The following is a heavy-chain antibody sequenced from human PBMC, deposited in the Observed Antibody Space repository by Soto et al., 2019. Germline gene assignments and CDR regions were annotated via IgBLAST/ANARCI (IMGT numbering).Heavy chain of an antibody. CDR1: GFTFRNYG. CDR3: ARDRKYYDFWSGYSRNGMDV. V-gene: IGHV3-30*03. Sequence: GGSLRLSCAASGFTFRNYGMHWVRQAPGKGLEWVAIISYDGNNQYYADSVRDQFAISRDNSKNTLFLQMNSLRPEDTAVYYCARDRKYYDFWSGYSRNGMDVWGQGTTVTVSS. J-gene: IGHJ6*02. D-gene: IGHD3-3*01. CDR2: ISYDGNNQ.